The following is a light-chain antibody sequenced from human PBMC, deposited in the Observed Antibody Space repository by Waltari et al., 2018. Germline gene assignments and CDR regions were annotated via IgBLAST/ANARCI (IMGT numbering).Light chain of an antibody. CDR3: LISYSGVGV. Sequence: QAVVTQEPSLTVSPGGTVTLTCGSSAAAVTSGLYPYWFQQKPGQAPRTLIYDTSNKHSWTPARFSGSLLGGKAALTLSGVQPEDEAEYYCLISYSGVGVFGGGTKLTVL. J-gene: IGLJ3*02. CDR2: DTS. V-gene: IGLV7-46*01. CDR1: AAAVTSGLY.